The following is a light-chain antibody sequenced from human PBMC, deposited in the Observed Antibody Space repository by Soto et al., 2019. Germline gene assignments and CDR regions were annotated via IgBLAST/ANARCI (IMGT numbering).Light chain of an antibody. V-gene: IGLV2-23*02. CDR3: CSYAGSSFV. Sequence: QSVLTQPASVSVSPGQSITISCSGTSSDVGGYNLVSWYQQYPGKAPKLIIFGVSERPSGVSNRFSGSKSANTASLTISGVQAEDEAYYHCCSYAGSSFVFGTGTKLTVL. J-gene: IGLJ1*01. CDR1: SSDVGGYNL. CDR2: GVS.